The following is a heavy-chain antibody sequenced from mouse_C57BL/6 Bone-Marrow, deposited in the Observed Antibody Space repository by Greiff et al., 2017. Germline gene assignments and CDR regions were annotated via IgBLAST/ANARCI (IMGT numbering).Heavy chain of an antibody. CDR2: ISGGGGNT. J-gene: IGHJ1*03. V-gene: IGHV5-9*01. D-gene: IGHD1-1*01. CDR1: GFTFSSYT. CDR3: GSQATVSSTGYFDV. Sequence: EVQLVESGGGLVKPGGSLKLSCAASGFTFSSYTMSWVRQTPEKRLEWVAPISGGGGNTYSPDSVKGRFTISRDNAKNTLYLQMSSLRYEDTALYYGGSQATVSSTGYFDVWGTGTTVTVSS.